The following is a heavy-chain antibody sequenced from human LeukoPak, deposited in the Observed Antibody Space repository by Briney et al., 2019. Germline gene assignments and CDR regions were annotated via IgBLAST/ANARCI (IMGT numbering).Heavy chain of an antibody. D-gene: IGHD1-26*01. CDR3: ARLGKWEPPNWFDP. V-gene: IGHV4-61*02. J-gene: IGHJ5*02. CDR1: GGSISSGSYY. CDR2: IYTSGST. Sequence: SETLSLTCTVSGGSISSGSYYWSWIRQPAGKGLEWIGRIYTSGSTNYNPSLKSRVTISVDTSKNQFSLKLSSVTAADTAVYYCARLGKWEPPNWFDPWGQGTLVTVSS.